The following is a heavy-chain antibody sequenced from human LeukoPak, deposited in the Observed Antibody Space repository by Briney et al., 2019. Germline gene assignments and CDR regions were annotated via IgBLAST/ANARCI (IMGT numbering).Heavy chain of an antibody. CDR3: ARDRGNWNYAAAFDV. J-gene: IGHJ3*01. V-gene: IGHV3-53*01. CDR1: GFTVSSND. D-gene: IGHD1-7*01. CDR2: IYSGGST. Sequence: PGGSLRLSCAASGFTVSSNDMSWVRQAPGKGLEWVSVIYSGGSTYYADSVKGRFTISRDNAKNSLYLQMSSLRAEHTAIYYCARDRGNWNYAAAFDVWGQGTMVTVSS.